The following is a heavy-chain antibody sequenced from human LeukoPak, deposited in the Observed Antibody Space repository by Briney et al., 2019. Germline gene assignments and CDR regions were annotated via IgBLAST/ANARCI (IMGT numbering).Heavy chain of an antibody. V-gene: IGHV3-7*01. CDR3: AIWTSVNY. J-gene: IGHJ4*02. Sequence: PGGSLRLSCAASGFTFNRSWMNWVRQAPGKGLGWVANMDPSGSQKRYVDSVKGRFIISKDNPGASLYLDMYNLRAEDTAIYYCAIWTSVNYWGRGTLVTVSS. CDR2: MDPSGSQK. D-gene: IGHD1-1*01. CDR1: GFTFNRSW.